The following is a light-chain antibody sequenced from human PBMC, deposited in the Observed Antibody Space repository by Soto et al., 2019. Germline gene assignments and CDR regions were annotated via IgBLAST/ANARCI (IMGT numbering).Light chain of an antibody. CDR1: SNYVGSYSL. J-gene: IGLJ2*01. CDR3: CSYAGSSTHVV. Sequence: QSALTQPASVSGSPGQSITISCAGTSNYVGSYSLVSWYQQHPGKAPKLMIYEGSKRPSGVSNRFSGSKSGNTASLTISGLQAEDEADYYCCSYAGSSTHVVFGGGTKVTVL. V-gene: IGLV2-23*01. CDR2: EGS.